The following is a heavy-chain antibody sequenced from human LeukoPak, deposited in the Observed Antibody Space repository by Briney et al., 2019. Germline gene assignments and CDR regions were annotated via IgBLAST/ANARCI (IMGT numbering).Heavy chain of an antibody. CDR1: GFTFSSYA. CDR3: AKDPYCSSTSCYLARFDY. Sequence: PGGSLRLSCAASGFTFSSYAMSWVRQAPGKGLEWVSAISGSGGSTYYADSVKGRFTISRDNSKNTLYLQMNSLRAEDTAVYYCAKDPYCSSTSCYLARFDYWGQGTLVTVSS. D-gene: IGHD2-2*01. V-gene: IGHV3-23*01. J-gene: IGHJ4*02. CDR2: ISGSGGST.